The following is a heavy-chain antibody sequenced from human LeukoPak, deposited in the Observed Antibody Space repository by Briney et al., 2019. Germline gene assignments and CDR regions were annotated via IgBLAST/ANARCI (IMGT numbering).Heavy chain of an antibody. D-gene: IGHD5-18*01. J-gene: IGHJ5*02. CDR3: YIDYNYAVP. V-gene: IGHV3-15*01. CDR2: IKSFSDGGTT. Sequence: GGSLRLSCAASGFTFSNAWMTWVRQAPGKGLEWVGRIKSFSDGGTTDYAAPVKGRFTTSRDDSKNTLYLQMNSLKIEDTAVYYCYIDYNYAVPWGQGTLVTVSS. CDR1: GFTFSNAW.